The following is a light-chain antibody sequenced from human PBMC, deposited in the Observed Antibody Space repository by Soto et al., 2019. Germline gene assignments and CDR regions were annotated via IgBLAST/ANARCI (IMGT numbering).Light chain of an antibody. Sequence: EIVLTQSPGTLSLSPGERATLSCRASQSVSSSFLAWYQQKPGQAPRLLIYGASSRATGIPDRFSGSGSGTDVTLTISRLEPKDFAVYYCQQYGSSPRTFGQGTKVEIK. J-gene: IGKJ1*01. V-gene: IGKV3-20*01. CDR3: QQYGSSPRT. CDR1: QSVSSSF. CDR2: GAS.